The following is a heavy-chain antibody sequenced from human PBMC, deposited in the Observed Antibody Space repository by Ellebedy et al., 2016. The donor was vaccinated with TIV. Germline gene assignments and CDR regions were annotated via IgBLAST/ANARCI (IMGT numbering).Heavy chain of an antibody. Sequence: ASVKVSCKASGYTFVSYGISWVRQAPGQGLEWMGWISAYNGNTKYAQKFQGRVTMTTDASTSTAYMELRSLSSDDTAVYYCARDPPTRVIVPGGEFDYWGQGTLVTVSS. CDR3: ARDPPTRVIVPGGEFDY. J-gene: IGHJ4*02. D-gene: IGHD2-21*01. CDR1: GYTFVSYG. CDR2: ISAYNGNT. V-gene: IGHV1-18*04.